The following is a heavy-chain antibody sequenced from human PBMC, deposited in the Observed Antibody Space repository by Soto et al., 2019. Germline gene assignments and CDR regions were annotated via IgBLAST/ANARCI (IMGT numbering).Heavy chain of an antibody. Sequence: PWDTLSLTSTVSGASLNNYYWSWARQPAGKGLEWVGRIYTSGSTNYNPSLESRVTMSVDTSKNQFSLKLSSVTAADTAVYYCARGSLAPDYWGQGTLVTVSS. D-gene: IGHD1-26*01. J-gene: IGHJ4*02. CDR1: GASLNNYY. V-gene: IGHV4-4*07. CDR3: ARGSLAPDY. CDR2: IYTSGST.